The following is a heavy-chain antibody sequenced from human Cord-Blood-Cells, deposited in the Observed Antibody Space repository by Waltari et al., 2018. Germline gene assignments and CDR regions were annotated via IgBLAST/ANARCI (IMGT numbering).Heavy chain of an antibody. CDR3: ARSIAARPDYFDY. CDR1: GFTFSSSW. J-gene: IGHJ4*02. V-gene: IGHV3-74*01. D-gene: IGHD6-6*01. Sequence: EVQLVESGGGLVQPGGSLRLSCAASGFTFSSSWMPCVRQAPGKGLVWVSRINSDGSSTSYADSVKGRFTISRDNAKNTLYLQMNSLRAEDTAVYYCARSIAARPDYFDYWGQGTLVTVSS. CDR2: INSDGSST.